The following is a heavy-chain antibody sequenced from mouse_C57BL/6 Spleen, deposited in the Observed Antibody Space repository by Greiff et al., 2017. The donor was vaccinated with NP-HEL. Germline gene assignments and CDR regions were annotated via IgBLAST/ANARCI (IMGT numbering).Heavy chain of an antibody. D-gene: IGHD2-3*01. Sequence: DVKLQESGPGLVKPSQSLSLTCSVTGYSITSGYYWNWIRQFPGNKLEWMGYISYDGSNNYNPSLKNRISITRDTSKNQFFLKLNSVTTEDTATYYCAREGIYDGYLWYFDVWGTGTTVTVSS. V-gene: IGHV3-6*01. CDR2: ISYDGSN. CDR3: AREGIYDGYLWYFDV. CDR1: GYSITSGYY. J-gene: IGHJ1*03.